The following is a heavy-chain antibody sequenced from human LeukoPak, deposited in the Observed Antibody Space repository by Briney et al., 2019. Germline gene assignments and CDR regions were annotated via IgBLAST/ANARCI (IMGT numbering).Heavy chain of an antibody. D-gene: IGHD2-15*01. CDR2: IYHSGST. V-gene: IGHV4-59*01. Sequence: SETLSLTCSVSTDSTNTYYWSWIRQSPGKGLEWIGHIYHSGSTDYNPSFTSRVTLSLDMSKNQFSLRLSSVTVADTAMYYCVRLRWELLAPYFDHWGQGAFVIVSS. J-gene: IGHJ4*02. CDR3: VRLRWELLAPYFDH. CDR1: TDSTNTYY.